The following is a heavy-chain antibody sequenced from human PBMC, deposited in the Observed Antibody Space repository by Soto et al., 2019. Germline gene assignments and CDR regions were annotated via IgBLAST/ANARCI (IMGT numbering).Heavy chain of an antibody. J-gene: IGHJ5*02. V-gene: IGHV1-3*01. Sequence: ASVKVSCKASGYTFTSYAMHWVRQAPGQRLEWMGWINAGNGNTKYSQKFQGRVNITRDTSASKAYMELSSLRSEDTAVYYCARARFWRWFDPWGQGTLVTVSS. CDR2: INAGNGNT. CDR1: GYTFTSYA. D-gene: IGHD3-3*01. CDR3: ARARFWRWFDP.